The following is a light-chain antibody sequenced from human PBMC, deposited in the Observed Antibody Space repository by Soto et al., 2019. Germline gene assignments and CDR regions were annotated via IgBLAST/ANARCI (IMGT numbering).Light chain of an antibody. V-gene: IGLV2-14*01. CDR3: YSYASSGGNNYV. CDR1: SSDVGGYNY. J-gene: IGLJ1*01. CDR2: EVT. Sequence: QSVLTQPASVSGSPGQSITISCTGTSSDVGGYNYVSWYQQHPGKAPKLMIYEVTNRPSGISNRFSGSKSGNTASLTISGLQAEDEAVYYCYSYASSGGNNYVFATGTKVTVL.